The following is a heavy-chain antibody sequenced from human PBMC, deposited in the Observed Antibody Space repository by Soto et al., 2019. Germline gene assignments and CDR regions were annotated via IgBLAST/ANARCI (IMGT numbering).Heavy chain of an antibody. Sequence: GSLRLSCTTSGFTFGGYAMSWVRQAPGEGLEWVGFIRGKAYSGTTEYAASVRGRFTISRDDSKSIAYLQMNSLRAEDTAVYYCLSGPDYWGQGTLVTVSS. J-gene: IGHJ4*02. CDR1: GFTFGGYA. D-gene: IGHD5-12*01. V-gene: IGHV3-49*04. CDR3: LSGPDY. CDR2: IRGKAYSGTT.